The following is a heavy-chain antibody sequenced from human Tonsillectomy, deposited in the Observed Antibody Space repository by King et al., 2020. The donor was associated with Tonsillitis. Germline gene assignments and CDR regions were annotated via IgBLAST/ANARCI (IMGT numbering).Heavy chain of an antibody. CDR1: GFNFDDFA. Sequence: QLVQSGGGLVQPGRSLRLSCAASGFNFDDFAMHWVRQAPGKGLEWVSGISWDSGTMGYADSVKGRFTISRDNAKNSLYLQMNSLTSADTAFYYCARGLYGDPPAFDSWGQGTLVTVSS. D-gene: IGHD4-17*01. J-gene: IGHJ4*02. CDR3: ARGLYGDPPAFDS. CDR2: ISWDSGTM. V-gene: IGHV3-9*01.